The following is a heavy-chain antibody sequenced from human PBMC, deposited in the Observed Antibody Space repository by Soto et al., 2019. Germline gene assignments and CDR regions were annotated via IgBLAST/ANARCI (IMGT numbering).Heavy chain of an antibody. J-gene: IGHJ5*02. CDR3: AKCSLVTVRTSGWCNWFDP. V-gene: IGHV3-23*01. Sequence: EVRLLESGGGLAQPGGSRRLSCAASGFTFSSSAMNWVRQAPGKGLEWVSSIRVGGGDTFYADSVRGRFTVSRDISSNTLYLQMNSLRADDTAIYYCAKCSLVTVRTSGWCNWFDPWGQGTLVTVSS. CDR2: IRVGGGDT. D-gene: IGHD6-19*01. CDR1: GFTFSSSA.